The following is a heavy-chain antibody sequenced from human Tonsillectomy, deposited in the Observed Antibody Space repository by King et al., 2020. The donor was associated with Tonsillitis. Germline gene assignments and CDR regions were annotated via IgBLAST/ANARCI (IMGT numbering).Heavy chain of an antibody. J-gene: IGHJ6*02. CDR3: SRGLKQWMVSPPANYYYGLDV. D-gene: IGHD6-19*01. V-gene: IGHV1-8*01. CDR1: GYTFTNYD. CDR2: NLNNGNT. Sequence: QLVQSGAEVKKPGASVRVSCKASGYTFTNYDFIWVRQAAGQGLEWMGWNLNNGNTDYAQQFQGRVTMTRNTSISTAYMELSSLRFDDTAVYYCSRGLKQWMVSPPANYYYGLDVWGQGTTVTVPS.